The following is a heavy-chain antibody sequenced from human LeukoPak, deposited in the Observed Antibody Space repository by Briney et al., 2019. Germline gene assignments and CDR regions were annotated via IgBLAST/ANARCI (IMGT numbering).Heavy chain of an antibody. V-gene: IGHV3-7*04. Sequence: GGSLRLSCVTSGFTFTNHWMSWVRQAPGKGLEWVANIREDGGHTNYVDSVKGRFTISRDNAKNSLYLQMNSLRAEDTAVYYCARVIVFRGYMDVWGKGTTVTVSS. CDR1: GFTFTNHW. CDR3: ARVIVFRGYMDV. J-gene: IGHJ6*03. CDR2: IREDGGHT. D-gene: IGHD1-26*01.